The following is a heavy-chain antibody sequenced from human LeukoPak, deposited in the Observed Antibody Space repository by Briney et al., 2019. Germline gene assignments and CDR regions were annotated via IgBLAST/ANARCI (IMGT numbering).Heavy chain of an antibody. J-gene: IGHJ4*02. D-gene: IGHD3-9*01. V-gene: IGHV3-11*01. CDR1: GGSFSGYY. CDR2: ISSSGSTI. Sequence: LSLTCAVYGGSFSGYYWSWIRQAPGKGLEWVSYISSSGSTIYYADSVKGRFTISRDNAKNSLYLQMNSLRAEDTAVYYCARVIDWLADYWGQGTLVTVSS. CDR3: ARVIDWLADY.